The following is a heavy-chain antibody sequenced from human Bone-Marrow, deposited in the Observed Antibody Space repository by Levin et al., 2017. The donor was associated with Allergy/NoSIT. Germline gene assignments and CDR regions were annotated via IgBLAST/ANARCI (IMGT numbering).Heavy chain of an antibody. CDR3: ARSYNWNYA. CDR2: IHSGGST. V-gene: IGHV3-66*01. D-gene: IGHD1-7*01. J-gene: IGHJ3*01. Sequence: GESLKISCVASGFTVINNYMTWVRQAPGKGLEWVSVIHSGGSTYYADSVKGRFTISRDSSKNTLYLQMNSLRAEDTAVYYCARSYNWNYAGGQGTVVTVSS. CDR1: GFTVINNY.